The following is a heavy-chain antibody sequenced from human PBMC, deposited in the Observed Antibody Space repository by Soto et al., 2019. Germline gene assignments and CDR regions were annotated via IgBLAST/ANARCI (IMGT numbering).Heavy chain of an antibody. CDR1: GDSINSCCYY. V-gene: IGHV4-39*01. J-gene: IGHJ4*02. D-gene: IGHD3-9*01. CDR2: IQYRGHA. CDR3: ARLEGLATISYYFDF. Sequence: KPSETLSLTCTVSGDSINSCCYYWVWIRRAPGKGLEWIGSIQYRGHAYFDSFLKTRAAISLDKSKSQFSLKLNSVTAADSAVYFCARLEGLATISYYFDFWGPGALVTVSS.